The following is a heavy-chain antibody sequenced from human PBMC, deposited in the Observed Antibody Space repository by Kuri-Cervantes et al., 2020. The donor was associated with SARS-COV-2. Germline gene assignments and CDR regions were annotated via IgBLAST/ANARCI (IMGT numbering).Heavy chain of an antibody. CDR3: ARVKDSSSSYFDY. V-gene: IGHV4-38-2*01. D-gene: IGHD6-6*01. J-gene: IGHJ4*02. Sequence: SETLSLTCAVSGYSISSGYYWGWIRQPPGKGLEWIGGIYHSGSTYYNPSLKSRVTISVDTSKNQFSLKLSSVTAADTAVYYCARVKDSSSSYFDYWGQGTLVTVSS. CDR1: GYSISSGYY. CDR2: IYHSGST.